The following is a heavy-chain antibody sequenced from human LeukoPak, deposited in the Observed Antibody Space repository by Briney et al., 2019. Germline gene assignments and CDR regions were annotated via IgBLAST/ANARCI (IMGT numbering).Heavy chain of an antibody. J-gene: IGHJ1*01. V-gene: IGHV4-34*01. Sequence: SETLSLTCAVYGGSFSGYYWSWIRQPPGKGLEWIGEINHSGSTNYNPSLKSRVTISVDTSKNQFSLKLSSVTAADTAVYDCARGPMVRGPKKYFQHWGQGTLVTVSS. CDR1: GGSFSGYY. CDR3: ARGPMVRGPKKYFQH. CDR2: INHSGST. D-gene: IGHD3-10*01.